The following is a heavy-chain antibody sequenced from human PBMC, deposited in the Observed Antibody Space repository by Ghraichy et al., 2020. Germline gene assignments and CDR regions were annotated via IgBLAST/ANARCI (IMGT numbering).Heavy chain of an antibody. D-gene: IGHD6-19*01. J-gene: IGHJ4*02. CDR1: GFTFSSYA. CDR2: ISYDGSNK. CDR3: ARAVAGTFDY. Sequence: GESLNISCAASGFTFSSYAMHWVRQAPGKGLEWVAVISYDGSNKYYADSVKGRFTISRDNSKNTLYLQMNSLRAEDTAVYYCARAVAGTFDYWGQGTLVTVSS. V-gene: IGHV3-30-3*01.